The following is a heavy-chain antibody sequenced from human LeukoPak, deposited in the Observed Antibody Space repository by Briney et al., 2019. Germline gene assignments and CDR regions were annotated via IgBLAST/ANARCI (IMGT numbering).Heavy chain of an antibody. CDR1: GGSFSGYY. J-gene: IGHJ3*02. CDR3: ARQGYYYDSSGYSPNTHDAFDI. V-gene: IGHV4-39*01. D-gene: IGHD3-22*01. Sequence: NPSETLSLTCAVYGGSFSGYYWGWIRQPPGKGLEWIGSIYYSGSTYYNPSLKSRVTISVDTSKNQFSLKLSSVTAADTAVYYCARQGYYYDSSGYSPNTHDAFDIWGQGTMVTVSS. CDR2: IYYSGST.